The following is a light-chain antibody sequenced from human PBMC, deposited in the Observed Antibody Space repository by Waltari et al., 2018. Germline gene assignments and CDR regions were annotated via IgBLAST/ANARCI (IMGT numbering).Light chain of an antibody. CDR1: QSLVRSDGNTY. J-gene: IGKJ1*01. V-gene: IGKV2-30*02. CDR3: MQGTYWPT. CDR2: KIS. Sequence: DVVMTQSPLSLPVTLGQPASISGRSSQSLVRSDGNTYLNWFQQGPGQSPRRLIYKISNRDSGVPDRFSGSVSGTDFTLKISRVEAEDVGVYYCMQGTYWPTFGQGTKVEIK.